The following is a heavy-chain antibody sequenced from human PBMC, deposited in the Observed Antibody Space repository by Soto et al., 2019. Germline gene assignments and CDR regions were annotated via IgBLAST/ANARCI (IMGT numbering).Heavy chain of an antibody. CDR1: GFTFSSYA. Sequence: LRLSCAASGFTFSSYAMHWVRQAPGKGLEWVAVISYDGSNKYYADSVKGRFTISRDNSKNTLYLQMNSLRAEDTAVYYCARVKGSSSSAEYFQHWGQGTLVTVSS. D-gene: IGHD6-6*01. J-gene: IGHJ1*01. V-gene: IGHV3-30-3*01. CDR2: ISYDGSNK. CDR3: ARVKGSSSSAEYFQH.